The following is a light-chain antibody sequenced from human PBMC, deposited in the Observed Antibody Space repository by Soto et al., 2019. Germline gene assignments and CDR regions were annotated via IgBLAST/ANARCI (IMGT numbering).Light chain of an antibody. CDR2: GAS. J-gene: IGKJ4*01. CDR1: QSISDT. Sequence: EIVMTQSPATLSVSPGGRATLSCRASQSISDTLAWYQQKPGQAPRLLIYGASTRATGIPARFSGSGSGTDFTLAISRLEPEDFAVYYCQQFSSYPLTFGGGTKVDIK. CDR3: QQFSSYPLT. V-gene: IGKV3-15*01.